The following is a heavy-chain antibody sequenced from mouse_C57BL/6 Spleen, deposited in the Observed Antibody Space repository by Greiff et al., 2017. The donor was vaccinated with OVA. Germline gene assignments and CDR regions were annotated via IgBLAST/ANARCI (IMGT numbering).Heavy chain of an antibody. J-gene: IGHJ2*01. D-gene: IGHD1-1*01. CDR1: GFTFSSYA. CDR3: ARGHYGSSLFDY. CDR2: ISDGGSYT. V-gene: IGHV5-4*01. Sequence: EVQLVESGGGLVKPGGSLKLSCAASGFTFSSYAMSWVRQTPEKRLEWVATISDGGSYTYYPDNVKGRFTISRDNAKNNLYLQMSHLKSEDTAMYYCARGHYGSSLFDYWGQGTTLTVSS.